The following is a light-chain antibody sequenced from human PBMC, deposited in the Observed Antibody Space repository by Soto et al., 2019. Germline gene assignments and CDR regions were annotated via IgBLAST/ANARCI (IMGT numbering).Light chain of an antibody. CDR1: RSDVGGYNY. CDR3: SSYTTSNTRQIV. CDR2: DVS. V-gene: IGLV2-14*03. Sequence: SVLAQPSSLSGSPGQSITLSLPRNRSDVGGYNYVSWYQDHPGKAPKLMIYDVSNRPSGVSNRFSGSKSGNTASLTISGLQPEDEADHYCSSYTTSNTRQIVFGTGTKVTVL. J-gene: IGLJ1*01.